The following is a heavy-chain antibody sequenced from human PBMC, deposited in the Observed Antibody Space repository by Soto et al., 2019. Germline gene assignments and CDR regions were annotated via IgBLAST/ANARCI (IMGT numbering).Heavy chain of an antibody. CDR2: IKQDGSEK. J-gene: IGHJ4*02. V-gene: IGHV3-7*01. CDR1: GFTFSSYW. Sequence: GGSLRLSCAASGFTFSSYWMSWVRQAPGKGLEWVANIKQDGSEKYYVDSVKGRFTISRDNAKNSLYLQMNSLRAEDTAVYYCARDQWYSSGWNEFDYWGQGTLVTVSS. D-gene: IGHD6-19*01. CDR3: ARDQWYSSGWNEFDY.